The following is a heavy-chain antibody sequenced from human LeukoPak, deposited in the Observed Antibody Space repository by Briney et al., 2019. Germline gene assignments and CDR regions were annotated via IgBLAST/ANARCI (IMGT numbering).Heavy chain of an antibody. J-gene: IGHJ4*02. D-gene: IGHD1-14*01. V-gene: IGHV1-46*01. Sequence: GASVKVSCKASGYTLTGYYMHWVRQAPGKGLEWMGIINPSGGSTSYAQKFQGRVTMTRDTSTSTVYMELSSLRSEDTAVYYCARDAEPGDYWGQGTLVTVSS. CDR1: GYTLTGYY. CDR3: ARDAEPGDY. CDR2: INPSGGST.